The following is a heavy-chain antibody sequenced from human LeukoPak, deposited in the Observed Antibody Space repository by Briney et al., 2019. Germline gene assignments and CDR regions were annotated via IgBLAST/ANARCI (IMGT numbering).Heavy chain of an antibody. CDR1: GFTVSSNY. CDR3: ARGQVLGN. D-gene: IGHD2/OR15-2a*01. V-gene: IGHV3-53*01. CDR2: IYSGDSA. Sequence: PGGSLRLSCAASGFTVSSNYMSWVHRAPGKGLEWVSVIYSGDSAYYADSVRGRFTISRDNSKNTLYLQMNSLRAEDTAVYYCARGQVLGNWGQGTLVTVSS. J-gene: IGHJ4*02.